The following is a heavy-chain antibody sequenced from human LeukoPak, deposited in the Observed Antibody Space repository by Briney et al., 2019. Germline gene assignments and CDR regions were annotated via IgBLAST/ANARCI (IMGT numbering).Heavy chain of an antibody. D-gene: IGHD5-24*01. CDR1: GFTVSSNY. CDR2: IYSGGST. Sequence: GGSLRLSCAASGFTVSSNYMSWVRQAPGKGLEWVSVIYSGGSTYYADSVKGRFTISRDNSKNTLYLQMNSLRAEDTAVYYCAGGGRDGCKLRWFDPWGQGTLVTVSS. J-gene: IGHJ5*02. CDR3: AGGGRDGCKLRWFDP. V-gene: IGHV3-66*01.